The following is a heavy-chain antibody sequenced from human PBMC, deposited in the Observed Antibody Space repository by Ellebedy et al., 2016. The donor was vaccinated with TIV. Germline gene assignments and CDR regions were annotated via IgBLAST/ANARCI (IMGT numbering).Heavy chain of an antibody. CDR3: ARGTGNYGDYVNYYYGMDV. Sequence: SVKVSXXASGGTFSSYAISWVRQAPGQGLEWMGGIIPIFGTANYAQKFQGRVTITADESTSTAYMELSSLRSEDTAVYYCARGTGNYGDYVNYYYGMDVWGQGTTVTVSS. V-gene: IGHV1-69*13. J-gene: IGHJ6*02. D-gene: IGHD4-17*01. CDR1: GGTFSSYA. CDR2: IIPIFGTA.